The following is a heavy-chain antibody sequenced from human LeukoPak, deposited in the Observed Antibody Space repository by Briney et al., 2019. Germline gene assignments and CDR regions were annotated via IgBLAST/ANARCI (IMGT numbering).Heavy chain of an antibody. J-gene: IGHJ6*03. CDR2: INQSGST. CDR3: ARRCSSTSCYVPYYYYMDV. D-gene: IGHD2-2*01. V-gene: IGHV4-34*01. CDR1: GGSFSGYY. Sequence: SETLSLTCAVHGGSFSGYYWSWIRQPPGKGLEWIGEINQSGSTNYNPSLKSRVTISVDTSKNQFSLKLSSVTAADTAVYYCARRCSSTSCYVPYYYYMDVWGKGTTVTVSS.